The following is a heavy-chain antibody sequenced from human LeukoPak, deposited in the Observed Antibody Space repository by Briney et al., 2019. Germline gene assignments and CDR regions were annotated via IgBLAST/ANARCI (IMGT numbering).Heavy chain of an antibody. D-gene: IGHD1-26*01. J-gene: IGHJ3*02. CDR1: GASINSRDYY. Sequence: PSEILSLTCTVSGASINSRDYYWGWIRQPPGQGLEWIGSIYSDGTTYYNPSLKSRVSISADTSKNHFSLWLSSVTAADMAVYYCAKHRGSFFEAFDIWGQGTAVSVSS. CDR3: AKHRGSFFEAFDI. V-gene: IGHV4-39*01. CDR2: IYSDGTT.